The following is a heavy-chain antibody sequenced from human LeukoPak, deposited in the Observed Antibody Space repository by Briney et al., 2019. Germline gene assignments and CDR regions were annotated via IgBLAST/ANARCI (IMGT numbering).Heavy chain of an antibody. J-gene: IGHJ5*02. D-gene: IGHD3-9*01. CDR1: GFTFSSYW. CDR2: INTDGSST. Sequence: SGGSLRLSCAASGFTFSSYWMHWVRQAPGKGLVWVSRINTDGSSTSYADSVKGRFTISRDNAKNSLYLQMNSLRAEDTAAYYCAREWWGYDVLTGDNWFDPWGQGTLVTVSS. V-gene: IGHV3-74*01. CDR3: AREWWGYDVLTGDNWFDP.